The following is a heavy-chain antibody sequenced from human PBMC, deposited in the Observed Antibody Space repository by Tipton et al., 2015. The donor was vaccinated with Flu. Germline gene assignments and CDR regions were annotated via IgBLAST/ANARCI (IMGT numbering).Heavy chain of an antibody. V-gene: IGHV3-48*03. CDR2: ISSSGSTI. CDR1: GFTFSSYE. D-gene: IGHD7-27*01. CDR3: ATLTGDDY. Sequence: GSLRLSCAASGFTFSSYEMNWVHQAPGKGLEWLSYISSSGSTISYADSVRGRFTISRDNAKNSLYLQLNSLRVEDTAVYYCATLTGDDYWGQGDLVTVSS. J-gene: IGHJ4*02.